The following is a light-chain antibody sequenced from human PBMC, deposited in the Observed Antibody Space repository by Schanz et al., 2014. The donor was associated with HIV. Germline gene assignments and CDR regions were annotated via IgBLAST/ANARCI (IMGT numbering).Light chain of an antibody. Sequence: DIQMTQSPSTLSASVGARVTITCRASESIDNWLAWYQQKAGQAPKVLIYKASTLESGVPSRFSGSASGTQFTLTISGLQPDDFATYYCQHYHKFPYTFGQGTKLEI. V-gene: IGKV1-5*03. J-gene: IGKJ2*01. CDR1: ESIDNW. CDR2: KAS. CDR3: QHYHKFPYT.